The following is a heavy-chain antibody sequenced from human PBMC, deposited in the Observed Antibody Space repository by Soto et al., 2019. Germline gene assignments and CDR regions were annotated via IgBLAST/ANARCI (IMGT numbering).Heavy chain of an antibody. V-gene: IGHV3-74*01. CDR3: ARGDGDNXDGHGYLARH. CDR2: INIDGIT. CDR1: GFTFSSYW. D-gene: IGHD3-22*01. Sequence: EVQLVESGGGLVQPGGSLRLSCAASGFTFSSYWMHWVRQAPGKGLVWVSRINIDGITSYADSVKGRFTISRDNAKNTLYLQMNTLGXGXTAVYYCARGDGDNXDGHGYLARHWGQGTLVTVSS. J-gene: IGHJ4*02.